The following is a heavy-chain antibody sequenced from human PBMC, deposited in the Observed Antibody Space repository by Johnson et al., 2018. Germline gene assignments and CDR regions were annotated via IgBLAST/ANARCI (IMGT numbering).Heavy chain of an antibody. CDR2: IYYRGST. V-gene: IGHV4-31*03. D-gene: IGHD1-1*01. Sequence: QVQLQESGPGLVKPSQTLSLTCTVSGGSISSGGYYWSWIRQHPGKGLEGIGYIYYRGSTYYNPSPKSRVTISVDTSKSQFSLKPSSVTAADPAVYYCAREGSTGGRYFQHWGQGTLVTVSS. J-gene: IGHJ1*01. CDR1: GGSISSGGYY. CDR3: AREGSTGGRYFQH.